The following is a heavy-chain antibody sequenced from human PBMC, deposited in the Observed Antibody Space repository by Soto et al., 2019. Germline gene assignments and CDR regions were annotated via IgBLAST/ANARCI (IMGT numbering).Heavy chain of an antibody. CDR2: INPSDGNR. Sequence: QIQLVQSGAEWRKPGASVKVSCKASGYSFSFYGINWVRQAPGQGLEWMGWINPSDGNRNFAQKFEDRVTMTTATSTNTVYLDLRSLKSEDTAIYYCSSDRLRRNDSSGFYSWGQGTMVTVSS. V-gene: IGHV1-18*01. D-gene: IGHD3-22*01. CDR1: GYSFSFYG. J-gene: IGHJ4*02. CDR3: SSDRLRRNDSSGFYS.